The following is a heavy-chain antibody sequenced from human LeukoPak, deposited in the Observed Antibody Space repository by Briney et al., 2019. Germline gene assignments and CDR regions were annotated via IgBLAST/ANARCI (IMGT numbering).Heavy chain of an antibody. CDR3: ARDHAFRNIDWGRNWFDP. CDR2: ITTYSDDT. Sequence: GASVKVSCKTSGYSFTTYGISWVRQAPGQGLEWMGWITTYSDDTKYAQKFQGRLTMTTDTSTNTAYMDLRSLTSDDTAVYYCARDHAFRNIDWGRNWFDPWGQGTLVTVSS. CDR1: GYSFTTYG. V-gene: IGHV1-18*01. D-gene: IGHD3-9*01. J-gene: IGHJ5*02.